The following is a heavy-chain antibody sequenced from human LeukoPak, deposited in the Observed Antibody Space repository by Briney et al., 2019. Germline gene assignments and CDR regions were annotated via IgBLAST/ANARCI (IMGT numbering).Heavy chain of an antibody. CDR1: GFTFSSYW. D-gene: IGHD2-21*01. J-gene: IGHJ6*02. CDR2: IKSDGSET. V-gene: IGHV3-7*02. CDR3: ARRGGAHGVDV. Sequence: PGGSLRLSCAVSGFTFSSYWMTWVRQVPGKGLEWVANIKSDGSETYYVDSVKGRFTISRDYAKKSLYLQMNSLRAEDTGVYYCARRGGAHGVDVWGQGTTVTVSS.